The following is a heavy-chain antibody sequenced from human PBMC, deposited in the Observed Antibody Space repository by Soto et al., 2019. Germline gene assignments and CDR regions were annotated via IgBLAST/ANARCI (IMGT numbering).Heavy chain of an antibody. D-gene: IGHD6-13*01. CDR2: IYYSGST. CDR1: GGSISSGGYY. CDR3: ARAIAAAGLYDAWDARMVSWWFDP. V-gene: IGHV4-31*03. J-gene: IGHJ5*02. Sequence: SETLSLTCTVSGGSISSGGYYWSWIRQHPGKGLEWIGYIYYSGSTYYNPSLKSRVTISVDTSKNQFSLKLSSVTAADTAVYYGARAIAAAGLYDAWDARMVSWWFDPWGQGTLVTVSS.